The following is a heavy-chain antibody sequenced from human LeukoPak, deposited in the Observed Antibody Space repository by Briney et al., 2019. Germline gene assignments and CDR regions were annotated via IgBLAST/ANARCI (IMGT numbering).Heavy chain of an antibody. D-gene: IGHD3-10*01. CDR3: ARGRITMFRGVFRLEYQYGMDV. V-gene: IGHV3-33*01. CDR1: GFTFSSYG. J-gene: IGHJ6*02. CDR2: IWYDGGNK. Sequence: GGSLRLSCAASGFTFSSYGMHWVRQAPGKGLEWVAVIWYDGGNKEYADSVKGRFTISRDNSNNTLCLQMKSLRAEDTAVYYCARGRITMFRGVFRLEYQYGMDVWGQGTTVTVSS.